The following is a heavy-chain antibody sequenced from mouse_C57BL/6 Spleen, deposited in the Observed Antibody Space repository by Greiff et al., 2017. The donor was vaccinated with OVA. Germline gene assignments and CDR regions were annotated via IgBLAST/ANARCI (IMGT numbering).Heavy chain of an antibody. CDR3: AREELLYGKSSFAY. D-gene: IGHD2-1*01. Sequence: QVQLQQSGPELVKPGASVKLSCKASGYTFTSYDINWVKQRPGQGLEWIGWIYPRDGSTKYNQKFKGKDTLTVDTASSKAYMELHSLTSEDAAVYYCAREELLYGKSSFAYWGQGTLVTVSA. CDR1: GYTFTSYD. V-gene: IGHV1-85*01. J-gene: IGHJ3*01. CDR2: IYPRDGST.